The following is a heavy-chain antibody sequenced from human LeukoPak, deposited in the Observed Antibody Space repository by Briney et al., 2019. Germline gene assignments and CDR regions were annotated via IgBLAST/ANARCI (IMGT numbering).Heavy chain of an antibody. CDR3: ARDFLQGTRGNTGGSFDY. CDR2: IYYSGST. CDR1: GGSISSYY. J-gene: IGHJ4*02. Sequence: SETLSLTCTVSGGSISSYYWSWIRQPPGKGLEWIGYIYYSGSTNYNPSLKSRVTISVDTSKNQFSLKLSSVTAADTAVYYCARDFLQGTRGNTGGSFDYWGQGTLVTVSS. D-gene: IGHD3-16*01. V-gene: IGHV4-59*12.